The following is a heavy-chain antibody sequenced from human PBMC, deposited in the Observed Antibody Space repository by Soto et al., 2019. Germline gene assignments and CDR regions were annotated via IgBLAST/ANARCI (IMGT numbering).Heavy chain of an antibody. Sequence: PGESLKISCKGSGYSFTIYWIAWVRQMPGKGLEWMGIIYPGDSDTRYSPSFQGQVTISADKSISTAYLQWSSLKASDTAMYYCARLEVVASHNWFDPWGQGTLVTVSS. CDR3: ARLEVVASHNWFDP. D-gene: IGHD5-12*01. CDR2: IYPGDSDT. V-gene: IGHV5-51*01. J-gene: IGHJ5*02. CDR1: GYSFTIYW.